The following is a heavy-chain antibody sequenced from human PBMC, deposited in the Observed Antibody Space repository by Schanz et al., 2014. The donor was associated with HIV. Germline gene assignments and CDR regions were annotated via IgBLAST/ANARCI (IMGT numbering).Heavy chain of an antibody. CDR3: VLPSAKIVGGLGEHYFDH. V-gene: IGHV3-7*01. CDR1: GFSFSNFW. J-gene: IGHJ4*02. CDR2: KKQDESEK. Sequence: ESGGGLVQSGGSLRLSCAASGFSFSNFWVTWVRQAPGKRLEWVANKKQDESEKYYADSVKGRFTISRDNAKNSLYLQMNSLRAEDTAVYYCVLPSAKIVGGLGEHYFDHWGQGTLVTVSS. D-gene: IGHD1-26*01.